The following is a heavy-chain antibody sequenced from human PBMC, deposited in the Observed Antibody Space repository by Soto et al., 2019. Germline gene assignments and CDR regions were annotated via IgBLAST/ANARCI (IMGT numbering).Heavy chain of an antibody. D-gene: IGHD5-12*01. CDR1: GGSFSGYY. V-gene: IGHV4-34*01. CDR2: INHRGYT. J-gene: IGHJ5*02. CDR3: ARVDIVTTNWFDP. Sequence: QVQLQQWGAGLLKPSETLSLTCAAYGGSFSGYYWSWIRQPPGKGLEWLGEINHRGYTPYNPSLKSRVTISVDTSKNQFSLKLSSVTAADTAVYYCARVDIVTTNWFDPWGQGTPVTVSS.